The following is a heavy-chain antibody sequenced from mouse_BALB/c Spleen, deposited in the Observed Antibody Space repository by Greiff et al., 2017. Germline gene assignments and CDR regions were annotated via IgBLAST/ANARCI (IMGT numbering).Heavy chain of an antibody. J-gene: IGHJ4*01. CDR1: GFSLTSYG. Sequence: VQLKESGPGLVQPSQSLSITCTVSGFSLTSYGVHWVRQSPGKGLEWLGVIWSGGSTDYNAAFISRLSISKDNSKSQVFFKMNSLQADDTAIYYCAREFLYYGNFYYAMDYWGQGTSVTVSS. CDR3: AREFLYYGNFYYAMDY. D-gene: IGHD2-1*01. V-gene: IGHV2-4-1*01. CDR2: IWSGGST.